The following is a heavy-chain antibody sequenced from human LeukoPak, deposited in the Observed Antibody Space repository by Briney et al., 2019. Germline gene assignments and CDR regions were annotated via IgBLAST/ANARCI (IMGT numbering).Heavy chain of an antibody. V-gene: IGHV4-4*07. Sequence: KPSETLSLTCTVSGGSISSYYWSWIRQPAGKGLEWIGRIYTSGSTNYNPSLKSRVTMSVDTSKNQFSLKLSSVTAADTAVYYCAREDPYDFWSGYYLFDPWGQRTLVTVSS. D-gene: IGHD3-3*01. CDR3: AREDPYDFWSGYYLFDP. CDR2: IYTSGST. J-gene: IGHJ5*02. CDR1: GGSISSYY.